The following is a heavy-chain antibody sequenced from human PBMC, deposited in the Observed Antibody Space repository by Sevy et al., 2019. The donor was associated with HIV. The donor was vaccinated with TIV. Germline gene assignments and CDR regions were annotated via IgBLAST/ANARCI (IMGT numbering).Heavy chain of an antibody. CDR1: GFKFDDYA. CDR2: ITWGGGRT. CDR3: AKDLRRGDILTGYLNY. D-gene: IGHD3-9*01. V-gene: IGHV3-9*01. Sequence: GGSLRLSCTASGFKFDDYAMHWVRQPPGKGLEWVSGITWGGGRTGYADSVKGRFIISRDNTKSYLYLQMNSLRAEDTSLYYCAKDLRRGDILTGYLNYWGQGILVTVSS. J-gene: IGHJ4*02.